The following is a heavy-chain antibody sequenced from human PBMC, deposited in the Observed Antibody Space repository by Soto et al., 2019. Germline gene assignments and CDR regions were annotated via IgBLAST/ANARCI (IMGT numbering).Heavy chain of an antibody. Sequence: ASLNVSCKTSGYNFTNFDINWVRQAPGRGLVWMGWMNPSSGETGSAQNFQGRVTMTRDISTRTFFMQLTSLRSEDTAIYYCARLAEYCNGIKCYSNFDFWGRGTQVTVSS. J-gene: IGHJ4*01. CDR1: GYNFTNFD. CDR3: ARLAEYCNGIKCYSNFDF. D-gene: IGHD2-15*01. CDR2: MNPSSGET. V-gene: IGHV1-8*01.